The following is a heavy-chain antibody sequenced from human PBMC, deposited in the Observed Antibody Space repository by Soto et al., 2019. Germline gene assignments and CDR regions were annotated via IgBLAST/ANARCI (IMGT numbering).Heavy chain of an antibody. CDR1: GGTFSSYA. J-gene: IGHJ6*02. CDR2: IIPIFGTA. V-gene: IGHV1-69*06. CDR3: ARLAPPTAPKDYYYGMDV. Sequence: QVQLVQSGAEVKKPGSSVKVSCKASGGTFSSYAISWVRQAPGQGLEWMGGIIPIFGTANYAQKFQGRVTITADKSTSTAYMELSSLRSEDTAVYYCARLAPPTAPKDYYYGMDVWGQGTTVTVSS. D-gene: IGHD4-17*01.